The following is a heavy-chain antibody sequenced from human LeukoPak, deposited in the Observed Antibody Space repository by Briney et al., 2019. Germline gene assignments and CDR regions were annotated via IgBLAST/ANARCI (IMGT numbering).Heavy chain of an antibody. CDR3: ARVKALRIRGNLISDYLDY. J-gene: IGHJ4*02. Sequence: TSETLSLTCTVSGGSISSYYWSWIRQPPGKGLEWIGYIYYSGSTNYNPSLKSRVTISVDTSKNHLSLELTAVTAADTAVYYCARVKALRIRGNLISDYLDYWGQGILVTVSS. CDR2: IYYSGST. CDR1: GGSISSYY. D-gene: IGHD3-10*01. V-gene: IGHV4-59*01.